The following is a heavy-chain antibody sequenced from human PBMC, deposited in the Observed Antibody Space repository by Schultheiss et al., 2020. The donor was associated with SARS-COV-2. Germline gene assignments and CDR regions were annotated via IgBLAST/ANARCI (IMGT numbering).Heavy chain of an antibody. CDR1: GGSISSYY. CDR2: IYYSGST. Sequence: SETLSLTCTVSGGSISSYYWSWIRQPPGKGLEWIGYIYYSGSTYYNPSLKSRVTISVDTSKNQFSLKLSSVTAADTAVYYCARQRVAGWFDPWGQGTLVTVSS. J-gene: IGHJ5*02. CDR3: ARQRVAGWFDP. D-gene: IGHD3-10*01. V-gene: IGHV4-59*04.